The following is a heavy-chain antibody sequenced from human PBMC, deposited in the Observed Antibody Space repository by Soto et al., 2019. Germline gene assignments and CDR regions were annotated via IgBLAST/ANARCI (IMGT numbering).Heavy chain of an antibody. CDR3: ARDPSIVLVPAATYYYYYYGMDV. D-gene: IGHD2-2*01. V-gene: IGHV3-33*01. CDR2: IWYDGSKT. Sequence: GGSLRLSCAASGFSFSSYSLDWVRQAPGKGLEWVAAIWYDGSKTLYAESVKGRFTISRDNSQKTMFLQINSLRAEDTAVYYCARDPSIVLVPAATYYYYYYGMDVWGQGTTVTVSS. CDR1: GFSFSSYS. J-gene: IGHJ6*02.